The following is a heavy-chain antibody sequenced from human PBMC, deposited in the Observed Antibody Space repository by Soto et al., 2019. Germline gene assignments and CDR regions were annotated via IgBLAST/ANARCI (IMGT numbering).Heavy chain of an antibody. J-gene: IGHJ5*02. CDR2: INHSGST. CDR1: GGSFSGYY. D-gene: IGHD3-22*01. V-gene: IGHV4-34*01. Sequence: KPSETLSLTCAVYGGSFSGYYWSWIRQPPGKGLEWIGEINHSGSTNYNPSLKSRVTISVDTSKNQFSLKLSSVTAADTAVYYCARGVTMIVENWFDPWGQGTLVTVSS. CDR3: ARGVTMIVENWFDP.